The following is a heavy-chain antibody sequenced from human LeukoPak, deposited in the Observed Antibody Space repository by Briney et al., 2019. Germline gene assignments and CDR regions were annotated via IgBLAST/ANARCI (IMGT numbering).Heavy chain of an antibody. CDR3: AKDKGHYYDSSGYWSYFDY. J-gene: IGHJ4*02. CDR1: GFTFSSYG. D-gene: IGHD3-22*01. V-gene: IGHV3-30*02. Sequence: PGGSLRLSCAASGFTFSSYGMHWVRQAPGKGLEWVAFIRYDGSNKYYADSVKGRFTISRDNSKNTLYLQMNSLRAEDTAVYYCAKDKGHYYDSSGYWSYFDYWGQGTLVTVSS. CDR2: IRYDGSNK.